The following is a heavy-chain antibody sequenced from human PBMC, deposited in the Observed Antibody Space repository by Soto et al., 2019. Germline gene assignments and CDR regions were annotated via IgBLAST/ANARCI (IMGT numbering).Heavy chain of an antibody. V-gene: IGHV3-30*18. CDR3: AKGDGYTSAFDN. Sequence: GGSLRLSCAASGFTFSSYGMHWVRQAPGKGLEWVAVISYDGSNKYYADSVKGRFTISRDNSKNMLYLQMNSLRAEDTAVYYCAKGDGYTSAFDNWGQGTLVTVSS. J-gene: IGHJ4*02. D-gene: IGHD5-12*01. CDR2: ISYDGSNK. CDR1: GFTFSSYG.